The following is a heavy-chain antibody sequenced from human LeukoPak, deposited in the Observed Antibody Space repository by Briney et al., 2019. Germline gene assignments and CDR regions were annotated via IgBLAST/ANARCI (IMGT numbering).Heavy chain of an antibody. CDR2: INAAGDDM. CDR3: AKGIFGVIHNGIDV. D-gene: IGHD3-3*01. J-gene: IGHJ6*02. CDR1: GFTFSNYF. V-gene: IGHV3-23*01. Sequence: GGSLRLSCAASGFTFSNYFMHWVRQAPGKGLDWVSSINAAGDDMYYADSVKGRFSISRDNLKNTLYLQMHSLRAEDRAIYYCAKGIFGVIHNGIDVWGQGTAVTVSS.